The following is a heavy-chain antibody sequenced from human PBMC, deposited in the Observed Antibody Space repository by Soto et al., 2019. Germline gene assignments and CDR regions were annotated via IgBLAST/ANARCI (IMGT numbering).Heavy chain of an antibody. Sequence: QVQLQESGPGLVKPSQTLSLTCTVSGGPISSGGYYWSWIRQHPGKGLEWIGYIYYSGSTYYNPSLKSRVTISVDTSKNQFSLKLSSVTAADTAVYYCARGHHSSGYCFDYWGQGTLVTVSS. J-gene: IGHJ4*02. D-gene: IGHD3-22*01. CDR3: ARGHHSSGYCFDY. V-gene: IGHV4-31*03. CDR2: IYYSGST. CDR1: GGPISSGGYY.